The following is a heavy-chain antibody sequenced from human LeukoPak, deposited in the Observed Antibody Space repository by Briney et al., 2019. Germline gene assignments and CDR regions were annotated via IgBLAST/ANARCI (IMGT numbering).Heavy chain of an antibody. D-gene: IGHD2-2*01. V-gene: IGHV3-30*02. CDR1: GFTFSSYG. CDR3: ANMTPYCSSTSCSRDY. CDR2: IRYDGSNK. Sequence: GGSLRLSCAASGFTFSSYGMHWVRQAPGKGLGWVAFIRYDGSNKYYADSVEGRFTISRDNSKNTLYLQMNSLRAEDTAVYYCANMTPYCSSTSCSRDYWGQGTLVTVSS. J-gene: IGHJ4*02.